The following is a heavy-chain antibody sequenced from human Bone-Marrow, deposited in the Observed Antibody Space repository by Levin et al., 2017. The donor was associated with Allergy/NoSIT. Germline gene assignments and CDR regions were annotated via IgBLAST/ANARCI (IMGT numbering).Heavy chain of an antibody. J-gene: IGHJ4*02. D-gene: IGHD3-3*01. CDR1: GLSFGDYA. V-gene: IGHV3-49*03. Sequence: GGSLRLSCTASGLSFGDYAVSWFRQAPGKGLEWVAFIRSTGTTEYAASVRGRFSISRDDSRKIADLQMNSLKTEDTALYFCSARVFGAHITPFEYRGQGTLVTVSS. CDR2: IRSTGTT. CDR3: SARVFGAHITPFEY.